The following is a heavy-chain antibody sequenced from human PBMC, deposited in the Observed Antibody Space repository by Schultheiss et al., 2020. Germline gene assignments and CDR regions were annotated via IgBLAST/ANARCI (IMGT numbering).Heavy chain of an antibody. J-gene: IGHJ4*02. CDR2: ISSSSSYI. D-gene: IGHD5-24*01. Sequence: GESLKISCAASGFTFSSYAMSWVRQAPGKGLEWVSSISSSSSYIYYADSVKGRFTISRDNAKNSLYLQMNSLRAEDTAVYYCATTGAGDGRPDYWGQGTLVTVSS. V-gene: IGHV3-21*01. CDR3: ATTGAGDGRPDY. CDR1: GFTFSSYA.